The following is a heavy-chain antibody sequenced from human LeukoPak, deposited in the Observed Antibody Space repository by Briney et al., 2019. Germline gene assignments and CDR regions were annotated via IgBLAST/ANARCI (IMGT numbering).Heavy chain of an antibody. CDR1: GFTFSSYA. D-gene: IGHD1-14*01. CDR2: ISYDGSNK. J-gene: IGHJ3*02. V-gene: IGHV3-30*04. CDR3: ARDPPGNPGYAFDI. Sequence: GGSLRLSCAASGFTFSSYAMHWVRQAPGKGLEWVAVISYDGSNKYYADSVKGRFTISRDNSKNTLYLQMNSLRAEDTAVYYCARDPPGNPGYAFDIWGQGAMVTVSS.